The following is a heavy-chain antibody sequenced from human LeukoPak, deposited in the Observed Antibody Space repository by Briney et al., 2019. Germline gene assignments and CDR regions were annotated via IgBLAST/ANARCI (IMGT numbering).Heavy chain of an antibody. V-gene: IGHV4-59*08. J-gene: IGHJ4*02. CDR1: GGSISSYY. D-gene: IGHD3-10*01. Sequence: SETLSLTCTVAGGSISSYYWSWIRQPPGKGLEWIGYIYYSGSTNYNPSLKSRVTISVDTSKNQFSLKLSSVTAADTAVYYCARRRYGSGSYPDYWGQGTLVTVSS. CDR3: ARRRYGSGSYPDY. CDR2: IYYSGST.